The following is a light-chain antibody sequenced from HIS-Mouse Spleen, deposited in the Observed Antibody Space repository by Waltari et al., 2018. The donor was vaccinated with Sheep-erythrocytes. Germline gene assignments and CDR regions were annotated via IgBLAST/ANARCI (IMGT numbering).Light chain of an antibody. V-gene: IGKV1D-13*01. Sequence: AIHLTQSPSSLSASVGDRVTITCRASQGISSALAWYQQKPGKAPKLLIYDASSLESWVPSRFSGSGSGTDFTLTISSLQPEDFATYYCQQFNNYPRTFGQGTKVEIK. CDR1: QGISSA. J-gene: IGKJ1*01. CDR3: QQFNNYPRT. CDR2: DAS.